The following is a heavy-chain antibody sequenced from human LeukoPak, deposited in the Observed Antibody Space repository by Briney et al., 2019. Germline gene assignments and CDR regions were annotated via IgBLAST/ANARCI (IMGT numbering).Heavy chain of an antibody. CDR2: ISSSSSYI. Sequence: GGSLRPSCAASAFTFSSYSMNWVRQAPGKGLEWVSSISSSSSYIYYADSVKGRFTISRDNAKNSLYLQMNSLRAEDTAVYYCARDPSTGFSYVIDYWGQGSLVTVSS. D-gene: IGHD2-2*01. J-gene: IGHJ4*02. CDR1: AFTFSSYS. CDR3: ARDPSTGFSYVIDY. V-gene: IGHV3-21*01.